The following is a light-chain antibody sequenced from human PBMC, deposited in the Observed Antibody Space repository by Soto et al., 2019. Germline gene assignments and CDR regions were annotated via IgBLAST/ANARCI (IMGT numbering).Light chain of an antibody. Sequence: QSALTQPASVSGSPGLSITISCTGTSSDIGYYDYVSWYQHHSGKAPKLIIYEVNNRPSGVSNRFSGSKSVNTASLTISGLQAEDEADYYCSSHSSSSAYYVFGTGTKVTVL. CDR3: SSHSSSSAYYV. V-gene: IGLV2-14*01. J-gene: IGLJ1*01. CDR2: EVN. CDR1: SSDIGYYDY.